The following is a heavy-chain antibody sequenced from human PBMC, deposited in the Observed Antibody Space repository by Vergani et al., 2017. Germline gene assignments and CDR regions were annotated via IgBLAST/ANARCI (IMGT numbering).Heavy chain of an antibody. CDR1: GYSFTSYW. CDR3: ARLGXGCGGDCYPDYYYYYMDV. J-gene: IGHJ6*03. Sequence: EVQLVQSGAEVKKPGESLKISCKGSGYSFTSYWIGWVRQMPGKGLEWMGIIYPGDSDTRYSPSFQGQVTISADKSISTAYLQWSSLKASDTAMYYCARLGXGCGGDCYPDYYYYYMDVWGKGTTVTVSS. CDR2: IYPGDSDT. D-gene: IGHD2-21*01. V-gene: IGHV5-51*01.